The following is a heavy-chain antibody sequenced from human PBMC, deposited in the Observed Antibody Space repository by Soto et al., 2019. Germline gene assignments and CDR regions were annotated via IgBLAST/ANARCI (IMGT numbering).Heavy chain of an antibody. CDR3: ARDNIWSGSREYGMDV. V-gene: IGHV4-59*01. Sequence: QVQLQESGPGLVKPSENLSLTCNVSGGSISSYYWSWIRQPPGKGLEWIGYIYYSGSTNYNPSLKSRVTISEDTSKNQYSQKLSAVTAADTAVYYCARDNIWSGSREYGMDVWGQGTKVTVSS. CDR2: IYYSGST. CDR1: GGSISSYY. D-gene: IGHD3-3*01. J-gene: IGHJ6*02.